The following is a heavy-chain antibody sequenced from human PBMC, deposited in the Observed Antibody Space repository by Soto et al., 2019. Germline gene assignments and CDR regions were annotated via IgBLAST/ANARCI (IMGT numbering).Heavy chain of an antibody. J-gene: IGHJ6*02. CDR2: ISSSSSTI. D-gene: IGHD6-13*01. CDR1: GFTFSSYG. Sequence: GGSLRLSCAASGFTFSSYGMHWVRQAPGKGLEWVSYISSSSSTIYYADSVKGRFTISRDNAKNSLHLQMNSLRDEDTAVYYCARDGSSWYIDYYYGMDVWGQGTTVTVSS. V-gene: IGHV3-48*02. CDR3: ARDGSSWYIDYYYGMDV.